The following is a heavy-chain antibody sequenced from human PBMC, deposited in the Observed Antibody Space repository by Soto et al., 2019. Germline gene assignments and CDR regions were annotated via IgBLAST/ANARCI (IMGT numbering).Heavy chain of an antibody. CDR1: GYTFTSYG. CDR2: ISAYNGNT. CDR3: ARDPNLLGALDSGSWFDP. V-gene: IGHV1-18*01. Sequence: ASVKVSCKASGYTFTSYGISWVRQAPGQGLEWMGWISAYNGNTNYAQKLQGRVTMTTDTSTSTAYMELRSLRSDDTAVYYCARDPNLLGALDSGSWFDPWGQGTLVTVSS. J-gene: IGHJ5*02. D-gene: IGHD1-26*01.